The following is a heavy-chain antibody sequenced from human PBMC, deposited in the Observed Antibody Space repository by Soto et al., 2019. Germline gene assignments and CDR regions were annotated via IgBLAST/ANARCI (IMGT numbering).Heavy chain of an antibody. J-gene: IGHJ4*02. CDR1: GGTCSAYG. Sequence: GGSLRLSSIASGGTCSAYGVYWVRQAPGKGLQYVSAITNDGDTTYYADSVKGRFTISRDNSKNTLYLQMSSLRVEDTAVYYCAKDDLYCSGGSSPVAYYFDYWGQGTLVTVSS. CDR3: AKDDLYCSGGSSPVAYYFDY. CDR2: ITNDGDTT. D-gene: IGHD2-15*01. V-gene: IGHV3-64D*06.